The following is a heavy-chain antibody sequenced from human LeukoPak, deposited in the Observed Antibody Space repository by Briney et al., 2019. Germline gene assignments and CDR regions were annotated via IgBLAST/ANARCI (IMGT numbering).Heavy chain of an antibody. CDR3: ARHGRGYSGSYSGSRKTPVFDY. Sequence: SETLSLTRAVYGGSFSGYYWSWIRQPPGKGLEWIGYIYYSGSTNYNPSLKSRVTISVDTSKNQFSLKLSSVTAADTAVYYCARHGRGYSGSYSGSRKTPVFDYWGQGTLVTVSS. V-gene: IGHV4-59*08. CDR1: GGSFSGYY. J-gene: IGHJ4*02. CDR2: IYYSGST. D-gene: IGHD1-26*01.